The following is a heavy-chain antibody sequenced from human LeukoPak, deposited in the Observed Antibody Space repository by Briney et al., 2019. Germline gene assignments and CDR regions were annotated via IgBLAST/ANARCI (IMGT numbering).Heavy chain of an antibody. Sequence: GGSLRLSCAASAFSLSYYWMNSVRQAPGKGLEWVASIKQDGSEKYYVDSVKGRFTISRDNAKNTLYLQMTNLRAADTAVYYCAIDLSRAVAADWFDPWDQGSLVTVSS. CDR1: AFSLSYYW. CDR2: IKQDGSEK. J-gene: IGHJ5*02. D-gene: IGHD6-19*01. V-gene: IGHV3-7*03. CDR3: AIDLSRAVAADWFDP.